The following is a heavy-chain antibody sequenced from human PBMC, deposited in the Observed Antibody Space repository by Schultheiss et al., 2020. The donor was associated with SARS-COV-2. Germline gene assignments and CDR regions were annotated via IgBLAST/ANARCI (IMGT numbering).Heavy chain of an antibody. CDR1: GFTFSSYG. Sequence: GESLKISCAASGFTFSSYGMHWVRQAPGKGLEWVLAISGSGGSTYYADSVKGRFTISRDNSKNSLYLQMNSLRAEDTAVYYCARPRYYYDSSKGNAFDIWGQGTMVTVSS. CDR2: ISGSGGST. V-gene: IGHV3-23*01. J-gene: IGHJ3*02. D-gene: IGHD3-22*01. CDR3: ARPRYYYDSSKGNAFDI.